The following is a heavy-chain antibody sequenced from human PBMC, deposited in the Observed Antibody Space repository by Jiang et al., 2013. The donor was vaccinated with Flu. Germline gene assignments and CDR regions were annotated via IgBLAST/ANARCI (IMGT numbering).Heavy chain of an antibody. J-gene: IGHJ4*02. CDR1: GGSISSSSYY. CDR2: IYYSGST. CDR3: ARRYYDSSGYYYGAFDY. Sequence: PGLVKPSETLSLTCTVSGGSISSSSYYWGWIRQPPGKGLEWIGSIYYSGSTYYNPSLKSRVTISVDTSKNQFSLKLSSVTAADTAVYYCARRYYDSSGYYYGAFDYWGQGTLVTVSS. V-gene: IGHV4-39*07. D-gene: IGHD3-22*01.